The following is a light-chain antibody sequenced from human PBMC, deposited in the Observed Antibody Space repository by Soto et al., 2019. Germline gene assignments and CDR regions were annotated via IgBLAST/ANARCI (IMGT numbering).Light chain of an antibody. V-gene: IGLV2-14*03. J-gene: IGLJ1*01. CDR2: HVT. CDR3: CSLTTSHTYV. Sequence: QSALTQPASVSGSPGQSITISCTGTSSDIGHYDYVSWYQQHPGKAPKLMIYHVTYRPSGGSNRYSGSKSGNTASLTISGLQADDDADYYCCSLTTSHTYVFGSGTKVTVL. CDR1: SSDIGHYDY.